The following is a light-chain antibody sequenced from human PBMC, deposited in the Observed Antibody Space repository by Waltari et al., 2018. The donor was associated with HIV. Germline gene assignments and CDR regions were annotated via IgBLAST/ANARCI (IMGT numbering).Light chain of an antibody. CDR3: QTWDTDIQL. Sequence: SYVLTQPPSLSVAPGQTARITCGGNTIGSKSVHWYQQKPGQAPVAVCDDDSERPSVIPERFSGSNSGNTATLTISRVEAGDEADYYCQTWDTDIQLFGGGTKLTVL. J-gene: IGLJ3*02. CDR2: DDS. CDR1: TIGSKS. V-gene: IGLV3-21*02.